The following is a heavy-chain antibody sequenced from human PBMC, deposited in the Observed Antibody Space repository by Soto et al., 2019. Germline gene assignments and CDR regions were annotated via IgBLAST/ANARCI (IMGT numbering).Heavy chain of an antibody. CDR2: ISGSGGST. D-gene: IGHD3-10*01. CDR3: AKVGYYGSGTYYDAPYYYYGMDV. V-gene: IGHV3-23*01. J-gene: IGHJ6*02. CDR1: GFTFSNYG. Sequence: GGSLRLSCAASGFTFSNYGMSWVRQAPGKGLEWVSVISGSGGSTYYAYSVKGRFTISRDNSKNTLHLQMNSLRAEDTAVYYCAKVGYYGSGTYYDAPYYYYGMDVWGQGTTVTVSS.